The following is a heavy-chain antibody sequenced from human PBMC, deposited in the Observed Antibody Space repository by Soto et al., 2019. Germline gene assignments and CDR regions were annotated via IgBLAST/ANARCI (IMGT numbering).Heavy chain of an antibody. J-gene: IGHJ5*02. CDR2: IYAFDSHT. V-gene: IGHV5-51*01. CDR1: GYSFTSYW. D-gene: IGHD6-13*01. CDR3: SRAGSSGAAAFSWFDP. Sequence: PGESLKISCKASGYSFTSYWIAWVRQMPGKGLEWMGNIYAFDSHTKYSPSFQGQVTISADKSISTAYLQLRSLKASDTAMYYCSRAGSSGAAAFSWFDPWCQGTLVTVSS.